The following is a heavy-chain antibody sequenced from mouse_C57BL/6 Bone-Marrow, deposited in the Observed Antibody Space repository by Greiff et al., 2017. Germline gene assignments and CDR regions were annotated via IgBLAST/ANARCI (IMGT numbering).Heavy chain of an antibody. CDR3: ARDYYGSSAWFAY. CDR1: GYAFSSSW. J-gene: IGHJ3*01. Sequence: VQLQQSGPELVKPGASVKISCKASGYAFSSSWMNWVKQRPGKGLEWIGRIYPGDGDTNYNGTFKGKATLTADKSSSTAYMQLSSLTSEDSAVYFCARDYYGSSAWFAYWGQGTLVTVSA. CDR2: IYPGDGDT. V-gene: IGHV1-82*01. D-gene: IGHD1-1*01.